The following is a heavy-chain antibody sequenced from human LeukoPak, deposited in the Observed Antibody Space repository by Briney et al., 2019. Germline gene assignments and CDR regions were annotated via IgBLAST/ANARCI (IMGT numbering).Heavy chain of an antibody. J-gene: IGHJ4*02. V-gene: IGHV3-23*01. Sequence: PGGSLRLSCAASGFTFSSYAMSWVRQAPGKGLEWVSAISGSGGSTYYADSVKGRFTISRDNSKNTLYLQMNSLRAEDTAVYYCAKGLPRTYYYDSSGYCDYWGQGTLVTVSS. CDR1: GFTFSSYA. CDR2: ISGSGGST. CDR3: AKGLPRTYYYDSSGYCDY. D-gene: IGHD3-22*01.